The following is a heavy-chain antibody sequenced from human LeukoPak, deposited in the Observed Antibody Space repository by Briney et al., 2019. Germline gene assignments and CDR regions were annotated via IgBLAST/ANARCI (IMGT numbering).Heavy chain of an antibody. J-gene: IGHJ3*02. D-gene: IGHD2-2*01. V-gene: IGHV3-23*01. CDR1: GFTFSTYA. CDR2: ISANAGTI. CDR3: AKSIVVVPAALDAFDI. Sequence: GGSLRLSCAASGFTFSTYAMTWVRQAPGKGLEWVSSISANAGTIHHADSVKGRFTISRDNSRNTLFLQMNSLRADDTAVYYCAKSIVVVPAALDAFDIWGQGTMVTVSS.